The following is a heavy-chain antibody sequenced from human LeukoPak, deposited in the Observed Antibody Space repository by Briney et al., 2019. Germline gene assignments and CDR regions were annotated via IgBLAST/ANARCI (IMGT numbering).Heavy chain of an antibody. V-gene: IGHV3-7*03. Sequence: GGSLRLSCAVSGFTFSGFWMSWSRQAPGKGLEWVASINSDGSEGYYADVVKGRFTISRDNAKNSLYLQIDSLRAEDTAVYYCARSSYSSSSSVWGQGTMVTVSS. CDR1: GFTFSGFW. J-gene: IGHJ3*01. CDR3: ARSSYSSSSSV. D-gene: IGHD6-6*01. CDR2: INSDGSEG.